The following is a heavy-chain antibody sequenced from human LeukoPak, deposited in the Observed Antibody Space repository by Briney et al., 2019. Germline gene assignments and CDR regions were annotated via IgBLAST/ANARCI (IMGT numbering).Heavy chain of an antibody. J-gene: IGHJ4*02. CDR2: INPNSGGT. V-gene: IGHV1-2*02. Sequence: ASVKVSCKASEYTXIGYYMHGVRQAPGQGLEWVGWINPNSGGTNYAQKFQGRVTMTTDTSTNTASMELTRLRSDDTAVYYCARGGSGGYDSPLDYWGQGTLVTVSS. CDR1: EYTXIGYY. CDR3: ARGGSGGYDSPLDY. D-gene: IGHD5-12*01.